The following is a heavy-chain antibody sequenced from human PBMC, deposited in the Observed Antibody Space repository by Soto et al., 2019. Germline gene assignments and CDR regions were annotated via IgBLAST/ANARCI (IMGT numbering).Heavy chain of an antibody. Sequence: ASVKVSCKASGYTFTSYGISWVRQAPGQGLEWMGWISAYNGNTNYAQKLQGRVTMTTDTSTSTAYMELRSLRSDDTAVYYCARDVGCSGGSCYSGSDIFDYWGQGTLVTGSS. CDR2: ISAYNGNT. CDR1: GYTFTSYG. V-gene: IGHV1-18*01. J-gene: IGHJ4*02. CDR3: ARDVGCSGGSCYSGSDIFDY. D-gene: IGHD2-15*01.